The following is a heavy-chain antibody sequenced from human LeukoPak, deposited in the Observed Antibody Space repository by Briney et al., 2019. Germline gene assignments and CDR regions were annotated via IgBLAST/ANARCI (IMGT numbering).Heavy chain of an antibody. V-gene: IGHV4-61*02. Sequence: SETLSLTCTVSGGSISSGSYYWSWIRQPAGKGLEWIERIYTSESTNYNPSLKSRVTISVDTSKNQFSLKLSSVTAADTAVYYCARRLLGYCSGGSCYSGYFQHWGQGTLVTVSS. CDR3: ARRLLGYCSGGSCYSGYFQH. J-gene: IGHJ1*01. CDR2: IYTSEST. D-gene: IGHD2-15*01. CDR1: GGSISSGSYY.